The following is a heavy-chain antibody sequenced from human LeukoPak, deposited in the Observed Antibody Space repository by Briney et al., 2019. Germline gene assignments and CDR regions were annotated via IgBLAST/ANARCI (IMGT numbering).Heavy chain of an antibody. V-gene: IGHV3-33*01. CDR2: IWHDGKNK. CDR1: GFTFSNYG. J-gene: IGHJ4*02. D-gene: IGHD3-10*01. Sequence: GGSLRLSCAASGFTFSNYGMHWVRQGPSKGLEWVAVIWHDGKNKYYADSVKGRFTISRDNSKNTLYLQMNSLRAEDTAVYYCATWFGELSWGLFDYWGQGTLVTVSS. CDR3: ATWFGELSWGLFDY.